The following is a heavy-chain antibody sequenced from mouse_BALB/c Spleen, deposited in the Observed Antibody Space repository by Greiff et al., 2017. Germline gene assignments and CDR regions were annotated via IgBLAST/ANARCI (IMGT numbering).Heavy chain of an antibody. Sequence: VKLVESGPELVKPGASVRISCKASGYTFTSYYIHWVKQRPGQGLEWIGWIYPGNVNTKYNEKFKGKATLTADKSSSTAYMQLSSLTSEDSAVYFCARLGYDYEGDYYAMDYWGQGTSVTVSS. CDR3: ARLGYDYEGDYYAMDY. D-gene: IGHD2-4*01. J-gene: IGHJ4*01. CDR2: IYPGNVNT. CDR1: GYTFTSYY. V-gene: IGHV1S56*01.